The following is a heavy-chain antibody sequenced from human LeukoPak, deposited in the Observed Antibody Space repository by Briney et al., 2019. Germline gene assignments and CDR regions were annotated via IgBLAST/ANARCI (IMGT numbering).Heavy chain of an antibody. D-gene: IGHD5-24*01. V-gene: IGHV4-59*11. CDR2: IYNSATT. CDR1: GDSIRSHY. J-gene: IGHJ3*01. CDR3: ARGGEGYNDDAFEV. Sequence: SETLSLTCTVSGDSIRSHYCAWIRQPPGKALEWIGHIYNSATTDYNPSFKSRVTPSLDTSKKQFSLKMTSVTALDSAVYYCARGGEGYNDDAFEVWGLGTAVTVSS.